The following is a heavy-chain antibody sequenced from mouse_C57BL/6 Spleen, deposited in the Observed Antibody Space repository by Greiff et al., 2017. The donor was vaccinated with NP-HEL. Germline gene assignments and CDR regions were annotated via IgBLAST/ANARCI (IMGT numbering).Heavy chain of an antibody. CDR3: AGDRVGDWYLDV. D-gene: IGHD1-1*02. J-gene: IGHJ1*03. CDR1: GFTFSSYA. V-gene: IGHV5-4*01. Sequence: DVMLVESGGGLVKPGGSLKLSCAASGFTFSSYAMSWVRQTPEKRLEWVATISDGGSYTYYPDNVKGRFTISRDNAKNNLYLQMSQLKSEDTAMYYCAGDRVGDWYLDVWGTGTTVTVSS. CDR2: ISDGGSYT.